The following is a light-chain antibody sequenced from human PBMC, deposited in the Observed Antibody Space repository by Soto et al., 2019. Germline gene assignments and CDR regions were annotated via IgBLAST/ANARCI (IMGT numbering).Light chain of an antibody. CDR2: AND. CDR1: SSNIGAGFD. J-gene: IGLJ2*01. V-gene: IGLV1-40*01. Sequence: QSVLTQPSSVSGAPGQRLTISCAGTSSNIGAGFDVHWYQQLPGTAPKLLIYANDDRPSGVPDRFSGSTSGTSASLAITGLQAEDAADYYCQSYDNSLLAYVFGGGTKLTVL. CDR3: QSYDNSLLAYV.